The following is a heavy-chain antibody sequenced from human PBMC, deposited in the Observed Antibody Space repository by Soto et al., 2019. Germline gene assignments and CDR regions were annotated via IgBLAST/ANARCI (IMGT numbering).Heavy chain of an antibody. J-gene: IGHJ3*02. CDR2: IVVGSGNT. D-gene: IGHD3-22*01. Sequence: SVKVSCKASGFTFTSSAVQWVRQARGQRLEWIGWIVVGSGNTNYAQKFQERVTITRDMSTSTAYMELSSLRSEDTAVYYCAAEGYYDSSGYYPDAFDIWGQGTMVTVSS. V-gene: IGHV1-58*01. CDR1: GFTFTSSA. CDR3: AAEGYYDSSGYYPDAFDI.